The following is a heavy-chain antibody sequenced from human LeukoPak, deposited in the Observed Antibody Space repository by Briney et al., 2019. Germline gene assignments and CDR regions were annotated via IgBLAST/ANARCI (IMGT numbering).Heavy chain of an antibody. Sequence: PGGSLKLSCAASGFTFSGSTVHWVRQASWKGLDWVGHIRTKANNYATAYAASVKGRFTISRDGSKNTAHLQMNSLKIEDTAVYYCSRHEALPGDYWGQGTLVTVSS. CDR3: SRHEALPGDY. D-gene: IGHD2-21*02. CDR1: GFTFSGST. CDR2: IRTKANNYAT. J-gene: IGHJ4*02. V-gene: IGHV3-73*01.